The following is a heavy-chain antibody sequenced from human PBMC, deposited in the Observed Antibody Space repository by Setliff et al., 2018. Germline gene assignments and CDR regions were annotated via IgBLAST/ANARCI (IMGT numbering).Heavy chain of an antibody. CDR2: IYYSGST. J-gene: IGHJ4*02. CDR1: GGSISSSSYY. CDR3: ARGYSGYDYLKPFDY. Sequence: SETLSLTFTVSGGSISSSSYYWGWIRQPPGKGLEWIGSIYYSGSTYYNPSLKSRVTISVDTSKNQFSLKMSSVTAADTAVYYCARGYSGYDYLKPFDYWGQGTLVTVSS. D-gene: IGHD5-12*01. V-gene: IGHV4-39*01.